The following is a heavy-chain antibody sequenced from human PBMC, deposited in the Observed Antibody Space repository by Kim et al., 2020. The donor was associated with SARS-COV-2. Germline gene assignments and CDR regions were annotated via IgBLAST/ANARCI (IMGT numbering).Heavy chain of an antibody. CDR1: GGSFSGYY. V-gene: IGHV4-34*01. CDR3: ARLPRAGTFDY. J-gene: IGHJ4*02. CDR2: INNSGST. Sequence: SETLSLTCAVYGGSFSGYYWSWIRQPPGKGLEWIGEINNSGSTNYNPSLKSRVTISVDTPKNQSSLKLSPVTAADTAVYYCARLPRAGTFDYWGQGTLVTVSS. D-gene: IGHD6-13*01.